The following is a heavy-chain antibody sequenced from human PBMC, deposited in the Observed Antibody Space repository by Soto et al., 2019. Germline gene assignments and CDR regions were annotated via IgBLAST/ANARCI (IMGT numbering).Heavy chain of an antibody. Sequence: SVKVSCKASGGTFSSYAISWVRQAPGQGLEWMGGIIPIFGTANYAQKFQGRVTITADESTSTAYMELSSLRSEDTAVYYCAREGPPGAIASSYYFDYWGQGTLVTVSS. V-gene: IGHV1-69*13. D-gene: IGHD3-16*02. CDR3: AREGPPGAIASSYYFDY. CDR2: IIPIFGTA. CDR1: GGTFSSYA. J-gene: IGHJ4*02.